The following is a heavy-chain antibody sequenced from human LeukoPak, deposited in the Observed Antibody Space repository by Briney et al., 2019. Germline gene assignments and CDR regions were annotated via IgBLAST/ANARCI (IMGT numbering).Heavy chain of an antibody. V-gene: IGHV3-23*01. CDR2: ISGSGGST. J-gene: IGHJ4*02. D-gene: IGHD5-24*01. Sequence: GGSLRLSCAASGFTFSSYAMSWVRQAPEKGLEWVSAISGSGGSTYYADSVKGRFTISRDNSKNTLYLQMNSLRAEDTAVYYCAKSGLQFLYFDYWGQGTLVTVSS. CDR3: AKSGLQFLYFDY. CDR1: GFTFSSYA.